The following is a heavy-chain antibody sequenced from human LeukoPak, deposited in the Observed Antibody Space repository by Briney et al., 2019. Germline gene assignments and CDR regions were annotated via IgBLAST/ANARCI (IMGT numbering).Heavy chain of an antibody. CDR2: INPNSGGT. Sequence: ASVKVSCKASGYTFTGYYMHWVRQAPGQGLEWMGWINPNSGGTSYAQKFQGWVTMTRDTSISTAYMELSRLRSDDTAVYYCARGGGSSWSKIYNWFDPWGQGTLVTVSS. V-gene: IGHV1-2*04. D-gene: IGHD6-13*01. J-gene: IGHJ5*02. CDR1: GYTFTGYY. CDR3: ARGGGSSWSKIYNWFDP.